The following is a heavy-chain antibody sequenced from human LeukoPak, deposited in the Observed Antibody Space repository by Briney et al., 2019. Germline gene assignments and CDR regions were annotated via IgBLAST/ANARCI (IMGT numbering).Heavy chain of an antibody. J-gene: IGHJ4*02. CDR1: GFTFSRFE. CDR2: ISSSAGTI. V-gene: IGHV3-48*03. Sequence: PGGSLRLSCSASGFTFSRFEMTWVRQVPGKGLEWISYISSSAGTIHYADSVKGRFIISRDNGKSSLYLQMNTLRAEDTAIYYCARVEATVTAFDCWGQGTLVTVSS. D-gene: IGHD4-17*01. CDR3: ARVEATVTAFDC.